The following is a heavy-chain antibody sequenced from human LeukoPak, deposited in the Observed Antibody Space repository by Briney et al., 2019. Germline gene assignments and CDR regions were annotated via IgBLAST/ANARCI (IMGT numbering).Heavy chain of an antibody. CDR1: GFTFSSYE. Sequence: GGSLRLSCAASGFTFSSYEMNWVRQAPGKGLEWVSYISSSGSTIYYADSVKGRFTISRDNAKNSLYLQMNSLRAEDTAVYYCARDMTYYYDRRNIDDAFDIWGQGTMVTVSS. V-gene: IGHV3-48*03. D-gene: IGHD3-22*01. J-gene: IGHJ3*02. CDR2: ISSSGSTI. CDR3: ARDMTYYYDRRNIDDAFDI.